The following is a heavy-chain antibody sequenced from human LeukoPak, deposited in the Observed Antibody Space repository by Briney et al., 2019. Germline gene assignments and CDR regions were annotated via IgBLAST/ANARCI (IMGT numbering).Heavy chain of an antibody. J-gene: IGHJ4*02. CDR3: ARDLLLMRSSPKDY. D-gene: IGHD3-22*01. CDR1: GFTFSSYS. V-gene: IGHV3-48*02. Sequence: PGGSLRLSCAASGFTFSSYSMNWVRQAPGKGLEWVSYISSSSSTIYYADSVKGRFTISRDNAKNSLYLQMNSLRDEDTAVYYCARDLLLMRSSPKDYWGQGTLVTVSS. CDR2: ISSSSSTI.